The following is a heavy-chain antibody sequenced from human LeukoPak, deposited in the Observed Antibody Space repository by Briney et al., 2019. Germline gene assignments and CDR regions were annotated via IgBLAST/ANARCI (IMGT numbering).Heavy chain of an antibody. D-gene: IGHD3-9*01. Sequence: PGGSLRLSCAGSGFTFRSYWMNWVRQPPGKGLEWIGSIYYSGSTYYNPSLKSRVTISVDTSKNQFSLKLSSVTAAGTAVYYCARQPYDILTGYHYYFDYWGQGTLVTVSS. V-gene: IGHV4-39*01. CDR1: GFTFRSYW. CDR3: ARQPYDILTGYHYYFDY. CDR2: IYYSGST. J-gene: IGHJ4*02.